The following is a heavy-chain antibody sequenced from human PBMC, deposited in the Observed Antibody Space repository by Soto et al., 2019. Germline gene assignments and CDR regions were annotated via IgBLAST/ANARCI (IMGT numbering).Heavy chain of an antibody. J-gene: IGHJ4*02. CDR2: INHSGST. Sequence: PSETLSLTCAVYGGSFRCYYWSWIRQPPGKGLEWIGEINHSGSTNYNPSLKSRVTISVDTSKNQFSLKLSSVTAADTAVYYCARVYRQLDYWGQGTLVTVSS. CDR1: GGSFRCYY. V-gene: IGHV4-34*01. D-gene: IGHD6-6*01. CDR3: ARVYRQLDY.